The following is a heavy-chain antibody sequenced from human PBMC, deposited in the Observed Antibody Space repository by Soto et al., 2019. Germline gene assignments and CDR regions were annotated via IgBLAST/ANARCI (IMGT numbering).Heavy chain of an antibody. CDR3: AKVLCGYCSGGSCFGGDY. D-gene: IGHD2-15*01. V-gene: IGHV3-23*01. CDR1: GFTFSSYA. J-gene: IGHJ4*02. Sequence: GGSLRLSCAASGFTFSSYAMSWVRQAPGKGLEWVSAISGSGGSTYYADSVKGRFTISRDNSKNTLYLQMNSLRAEDTAVYYCAKVLCGYCSGGSCFGGDYLGEGTLITVSS. CDR2: ISGSGGST.